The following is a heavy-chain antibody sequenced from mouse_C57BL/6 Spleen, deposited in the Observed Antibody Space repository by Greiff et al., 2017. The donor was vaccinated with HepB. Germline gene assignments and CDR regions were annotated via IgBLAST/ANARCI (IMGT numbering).Heavy chain of an antibody. V-gene: IGHV1-64*01. Sequence: VQLQQPGAELVKPGASVKLSCKASGYTFTSYWMHWVKQRPGQGLEWIGMIHPNSGSTNYNEKFKSKATLTVDKSSSTAYMQLSSLTSEDSAVYYCAREGLRPWFAYWGQGTLVTVSA. CDR3: AREGLRPWFAY. J-gene: IGHJ3*01. D-gene: IGHD2-4*01. CDR2: IHPNSGST. CDR1: GYTFTSYW.